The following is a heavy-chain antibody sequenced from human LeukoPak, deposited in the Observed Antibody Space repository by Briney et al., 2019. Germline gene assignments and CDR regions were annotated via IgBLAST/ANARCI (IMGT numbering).Heavy chain of an antibody. V-gene: IGHV1-2*02. CDR2: INPNSGGT. J-gene: IGHJ3*02. Sequence: ASLKVSCKAAGYXFTGYYIHWVRQAPGQGLEWMGWINPNSGGTNYAQKFQGRVTMTRDTSISTAYMELSRLTSDDTAVYYCARDPPIGGADVFDIWGQGTMVTVSS. CDR3: ARDPPIGGADVFDI. D-gene: IGHD3-10*01. CDR1: GYXFTGYY.